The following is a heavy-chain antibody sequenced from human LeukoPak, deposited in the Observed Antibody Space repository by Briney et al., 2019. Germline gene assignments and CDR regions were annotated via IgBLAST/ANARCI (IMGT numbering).Heavy chain of an antibody. CDR2: LAGGGGSA. CDR1: GFTFSNYA. CDR3: VKDRGEYDTSGYYYDY. Sequence: GESLTLSCAASGFTFSNYAMSWVRQAPGKGLEWVSALAGGGGSAYYADSVRGRFTISRDNSKNTLYLQMSSLRAEDTALYYCVKDRGEYDTSGYYYDYWGQGTLVTVSS. J-gene: IGHJ4*02. V-gene: IGHV3-23*01. D-gene: IGHD3-22*01.